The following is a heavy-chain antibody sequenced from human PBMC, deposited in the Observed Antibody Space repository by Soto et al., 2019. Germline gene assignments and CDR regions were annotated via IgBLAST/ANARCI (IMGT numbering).Heavy chain of an antibody. CDR2: INAGNGNT. Sequence: ASVKVSCKASGYTFTSYAMHWVRQAPGQRLEWMGWINAGNGNTKYSQKFQGRVTITRDTSASTAYMELSSLRSEDTAVYYCARGGSLYWYFGLWGRGTLVNVSS. CDR1: GYTFTSYA. J-gene: IGHJ2*01. D-gene: IGHD1-26*01. CDR3: ARGGSLYWYFGL. V-gene: IGHV1-3*01.